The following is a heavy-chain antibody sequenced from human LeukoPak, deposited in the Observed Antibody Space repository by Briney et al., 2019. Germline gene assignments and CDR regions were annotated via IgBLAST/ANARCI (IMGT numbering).Heavy chain of an antibody. Sequence: GASVKVSCKASGHTFTSYYMHWVRQAPGQGLEWMGGIIPIFGTANYAQKFQGRVTITADESTSTAYMELSSLRSEDTAVYYCAAQDGYNYFDYWGQGTLVTVSS. J-gene: IGHJ4*02. CDR1: GHTFTSYY. D-gene: IGHD5-24*01. CDR3: AAQDGYNYFDY. CDR2: IIPIFGTA. V-gene: IGHV1-69*13.